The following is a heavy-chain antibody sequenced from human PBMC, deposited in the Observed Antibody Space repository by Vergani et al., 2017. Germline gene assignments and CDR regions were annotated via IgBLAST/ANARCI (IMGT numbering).Heavy chain of an antibody. V-gene: IGHV3-74*01. CDR3: ARGVTMMHRKPGDAFDI. CDR2: INSDGSST. Sequence: EVQLVESGGGLVQPGGSLRLSCAASGFTFSSYWMHWVRQALGKGLVWVSRINSDGSSTSYADSVKGRFTISRDNAKNTLYLQMNSLRAEDTAVYYCARGVTMMHRKPGDAFDIWGQGTMVTVSS. CDR1: GFTFSSYW. J-gene: IGHJ3*02. D-gene: IGHD3-22*01.